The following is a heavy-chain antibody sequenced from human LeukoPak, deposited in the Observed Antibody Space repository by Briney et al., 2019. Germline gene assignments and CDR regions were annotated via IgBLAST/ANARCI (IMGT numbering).Heavy chain of an antibody. J-gene: IGHJ4*02. V-gene: IGHV3-7*01. D-gene: IGHD1-14*01. Sequence: GGSLRLSCAASGFIFSAYWMSWVRQAPGKGREWVATIKQDVSERYYVDSVKGRFTISKDSAKNSLYLQMNSLSPEDTAVYYCARGGVKNGRNDFWGQGTLVTVSS. CDR2: IKQDVSER. CDR3: ARGGVKNGRNDF. CDR1: GFIFSAYW.